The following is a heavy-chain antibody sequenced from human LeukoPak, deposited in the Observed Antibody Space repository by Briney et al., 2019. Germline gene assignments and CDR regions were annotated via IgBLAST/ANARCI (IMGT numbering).Heavy chain of an antibody. D-gene: IGHD5-12*01. CDR1: GFTFSSYG. CDR2: ISGSGGST. V-gene: IGHV3-23*01. J-gene: IGHJ4*02. CDR3: AKAGYSGYGVFDY. Sequence: GGTLRLSCAASGFTFSSYGMSWVRQAPGKGLEWVSAISGSGGSTYYADSVKGRFTTSRDNSKNTLYLQMNSLRAEDTAVYYCAKAGYSGYGVFDYWGQGTLVTVSS.